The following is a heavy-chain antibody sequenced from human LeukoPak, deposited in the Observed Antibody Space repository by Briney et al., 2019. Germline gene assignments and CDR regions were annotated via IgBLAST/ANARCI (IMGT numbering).Heavy chain of an antibody. CDR1: GGSISSYY. CDR3: ASERSRSSRLDY. V-gene: IGHV4-4*07. CDR2: IYTSGST. Sequence: SETLSLTCTVSGGSISSYYWSWIRQPAGKGLEWIGRIYTSGSTNYNPSLKSRVTISVDTSKNQFSLKLSSVTAADTAVYYCASERSRSSRLDYWGQGTLVTVSS. J-gene: IGHJ4*02. D-gene: IGHD6-13*01.